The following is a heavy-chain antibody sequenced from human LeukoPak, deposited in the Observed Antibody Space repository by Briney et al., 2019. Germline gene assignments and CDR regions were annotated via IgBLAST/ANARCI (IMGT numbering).Heavy chain of an antibody. CDR3: ARGKRVYYDSSGLPGTGAFDI. V-gene: IGHV1-46*01. Sequence: ASVKVSCKASGYTFTSYYMHWVRQAPGQGLEWMGIINPSGASTNYAQKFQGRVTITADESTSTAYMELSSLRSEDTAVYYCARGKRVYYDSSGLPGTGAFDIWGQGTMVTVSS. J-gene: IGHJ3*02. CDR1: GYTFTSYY. D-gene: IGHD3-22*01. CDR2: INPSGAST.